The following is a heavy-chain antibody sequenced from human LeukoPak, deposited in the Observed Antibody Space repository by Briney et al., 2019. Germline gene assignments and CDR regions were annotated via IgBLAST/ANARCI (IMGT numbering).Heavy chain of an antibody. CDR1: GFTFSDYY. CDR2: ISSSGSTI. J-gene: IGHJ5*02. CDR3: ARDQRRQQLDR. V-gene: IGHV3-11*01. D-gene: IGHD6-13*01. Sequence: GGSLRLSCAASGFTFSDYYMSWIRQAPGKGLEWVSYISSSGSTIYYADSVKGRFTISRDNAKNSLYLQMNSLRAGDTAVYYCARDQRRQQLDRWGQGTLVTVSS.